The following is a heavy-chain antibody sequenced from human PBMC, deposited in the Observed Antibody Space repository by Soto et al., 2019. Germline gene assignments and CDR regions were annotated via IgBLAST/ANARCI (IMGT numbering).Heavy chain of an antibody. CDR1: GGSISSGGYY. Sequence: PSETLSLTCTVSGGSISSGGYYWSWIRQHPGKGLEWIGYIYYSGSTYYNPSLKSRVTISVDTSKNQFSLKLSSVTAADTAAYYCARERYSYGYDYWGQGTLVTVS. CDR2: IYYSGST. CDR3: ARERYSYGYDY. V-gene: IGHV4-31*03. D-gene: IGHD5-18*01. J-gene: IGHJ4*02.